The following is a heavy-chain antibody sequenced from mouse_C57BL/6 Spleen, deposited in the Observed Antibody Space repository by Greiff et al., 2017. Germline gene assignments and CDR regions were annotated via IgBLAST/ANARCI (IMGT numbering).Heavy chain of an antibody. V-gene: IGHV1-63*01. CDR3: SRSGYYGSSYGYFDV. D-gene: IGHD1-1*01. CDR2: IYPGGGYT. CDR1: GYTFTNYW. J-gene: IGHJ1*03. Sequence: QVQLQQSGAELVRPGTSVKMSCKASGYTFTNYWIGWAKQRPGNGLEWIGDIYPGGGYTNYNEKFKGKATLTADKSSSTAYMQFISLTSEDSAIYYCSRSGYYGSSYGYFDVWGTGTTVTVSS.